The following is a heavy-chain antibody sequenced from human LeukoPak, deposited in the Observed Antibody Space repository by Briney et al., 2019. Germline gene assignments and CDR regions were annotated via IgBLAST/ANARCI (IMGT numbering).Heavy chain of an antibody. Sequence: ASVKVSCKASGYTFTGYYMHWVRQAPGRGLEWMGRINPNSGGTNYAQKFQGRVTMTRDTSISTAYMELSRLRSDDTAVYYCATTPRPYNGFDPWGQGTLVTVSS. CDR2: INPNSGGT. V-gene: IGHV1-2*06. CDR3: ATTPRPYNGFDP. CDR1: GYTFTGYY. D-gene: IGHD2-15*01. J-gene: IGHJ5*02.